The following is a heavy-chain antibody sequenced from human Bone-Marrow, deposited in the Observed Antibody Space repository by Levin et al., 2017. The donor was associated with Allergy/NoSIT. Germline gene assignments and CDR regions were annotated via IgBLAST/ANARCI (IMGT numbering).Heavy chain of an antibody. V-gene: IGHV5-51*01. Sequence: PGGSLRLSCKGSGYTFTNYWIGWVRQMPGKGLEWMGIIYPSDSDTRYSPSFQGQVTISADKSISTAYLQWSSLKASDTAMYYCVRSQLVPRGQFCFDYWGQGALVTVSS. CDR2: IYPSDSDT. D-gene: IGHD3-10*01. CDR1: GYTFTNYW. CDR3: VRSQLVPRGQFCFDY. J-gene: IGHJ4*02.